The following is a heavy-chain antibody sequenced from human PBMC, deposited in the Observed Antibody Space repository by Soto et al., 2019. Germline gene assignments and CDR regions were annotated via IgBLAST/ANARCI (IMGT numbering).Heavy chain of an antibody. J-gene: IGHJ6*02. CDR1: GFTCSSYG. CDR3: AKDSLTVTPDGMDV. V-gene: IGHV3-30*18. D-gene: IGHD4-4*01. CDR2: ISYDGSNK. Sequence: GGSLRLSCAASGFTCSSYGMHWVRQAPGKGLEWVAVISYDGSNKYYADSVKGRFTISRDNSKNTLYLQMNSLRAEDTAVYYCAKDSLTVTPDGMDVWGQGTTVTAP.